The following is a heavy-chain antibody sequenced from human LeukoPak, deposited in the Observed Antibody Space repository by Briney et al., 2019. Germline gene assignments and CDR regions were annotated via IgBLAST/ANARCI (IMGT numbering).Heavy chain of an antibody. CDR2: IYYSGNT. V-gene: IGHV4-39*01. CDR3: ARHENIVVVVAATGFDN. Sequence: PSETLSLTGTVSGGSISSSSHFWSWIRQPPGKGLEWIGSIYYSGNTYYNSSLKSRVTISVDTSKNQSSLKLSSVTAADTAVYYCARHENIVVVVAATGFDNWGQGTLVTVSS. J-gene: IGHJ4*02. D-gene: IGHD2-15*01. CDR1: GGSISSSSHF.